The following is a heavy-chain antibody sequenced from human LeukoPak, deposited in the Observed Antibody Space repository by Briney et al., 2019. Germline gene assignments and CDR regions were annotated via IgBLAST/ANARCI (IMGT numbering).Heavy chain of an antibody. J-gene: IGHJ6*02. D-gene: IGHD3-22*01. V-gene: IGHV4-30-2*01. CDR2: IYHSGST. CDR1: GGSISSGGYY. Sequence: SETLSLTCTVSGGSISSGGYYWSWIRQPPGKGLEWIGYIYHSGSTYYNPSLKSRVTISVDRSKNQFSLKLSSVTAADTAVYYCAKGAGRSSGYFDYYGMDVWGQGTTVTVSS. CDR3: AKGAGRSSGYFDYYGMDV.